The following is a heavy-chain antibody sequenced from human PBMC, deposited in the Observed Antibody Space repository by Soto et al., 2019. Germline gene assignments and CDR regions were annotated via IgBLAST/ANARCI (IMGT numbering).Heavy chain of an antibody. V-gene: IGHV4-39*01. CDR2: IYYSGST. CDR3: ARQFNRITIFGVVRYYYYYCMDV. D-gene: IGHD3-3*01. Sequence: QLQLQESGPGLVKPSETLSLTCTVSGGSISSSSYYWGWIRQPPGKGLEWIGSIYYSGSTYYNPSLKSRVTISVDTSKNQFSLKLSSVTAADTAVYYCARQFNRITIFGVVRYYYYYCMDVWGHGTTVTVSS. J-gene: IGHJ6*02. CDR1: GGSISSSSYY.